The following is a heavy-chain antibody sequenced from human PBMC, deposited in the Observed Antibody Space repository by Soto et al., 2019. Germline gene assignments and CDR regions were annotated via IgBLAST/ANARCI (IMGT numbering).Heavy chain of an antibody. J-gene: IGHJ3*02. CDR3: ARDGYFLPDAFDI. CDR1: GYTFTSYG. Sequence: GASVKVSCKASGYTFTSYGISWVRQAPGQGLEWMGWISAYNGNTNYAQKLQGRVTMTTDTSTSTAYTELRSLRSDDTAVYYCARDGYFLPDAFDIWGQGTMVTVSS. D-gene: IGHD5-12*01. CDR2: ISAYNGNT. V-gene: IGHV1-18*01.